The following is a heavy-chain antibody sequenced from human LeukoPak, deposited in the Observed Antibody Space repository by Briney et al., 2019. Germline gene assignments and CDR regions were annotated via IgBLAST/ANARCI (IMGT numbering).Heavy chain of an antibody. CDR3: AREPTLVKLYYYYYYMDV. Sequence: GGSLRLSCAASGFTFSSYSMNWVRQAPGKGLEWVSYISSSSSTIYYADSVKGRFTISRDNAKNSLYLQMNSLRAEDTAVYYCAREPTLVKLYYYYYYMDVWGKATTVTVSS. D-gene: IGHD2-15*01. J-gene: IGHJ6*03. V-gene: IGHV3-48*01. CDR1: GFTFSSYS. CDR2: ISSSSSTI.